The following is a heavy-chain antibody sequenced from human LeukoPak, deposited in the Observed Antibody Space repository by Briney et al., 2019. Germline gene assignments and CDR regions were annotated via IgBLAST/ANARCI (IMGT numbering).Heavy chain of an antibody. D-gene: IGHD3-10*01. CDR1: GYTFTDYY. CDR3: ARDLGRITMVRGVHFDY. J-gene: IGHJ4*02. Sequence: ASVKVSCKAPGYTFTDYYMHWVRHAPGQGLEWMGWINPNSGGTNYAQKFQGRVTMTRDTSISTAYMELSRLRSDDTAVYYCARDLGRITMVRGVHFDYWGQGTLVTVSS. CDR2: INPNSGGT. V-gene: IGHV1-2*02.